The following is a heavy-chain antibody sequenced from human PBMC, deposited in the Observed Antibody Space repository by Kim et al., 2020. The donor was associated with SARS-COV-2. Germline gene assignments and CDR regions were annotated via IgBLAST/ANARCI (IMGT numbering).Heavy chain of an antibody. J-gene: IGHJ3*02. Sequence: QKFQGRVTMTRDTSTSTVYMELSSLRSEDTAVYYCARRYCSSTSCGALDIWGQGTMVTVSS. V-gene: IGHV1-46*01. D-gene: IGHD2-2*01. CDR3: ARRYCSSTSCGALDI.